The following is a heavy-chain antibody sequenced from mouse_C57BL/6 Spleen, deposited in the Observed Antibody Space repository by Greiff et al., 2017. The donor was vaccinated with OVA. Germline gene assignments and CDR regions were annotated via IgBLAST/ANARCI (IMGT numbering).Heavy chain of an antibody. V-gene: IGHV1-26*01. Sequence: EVQLQQSGPELVKPGASVKISCKASGYTFTDYYMNWVKQSHGKSLEWIGDINPNNGGTSYNQKFKGKATLTVDKSSSTAYMELRSLTSEDSAVYYCARYDYDEFAYWGQGTLVTVS. CDR3: ARYDYDEFAY. D-gene: IGHD2-4*01. J-gene: IGHJ3*01. CDR2: INPNNGGT. CDR1: GYTFTDYY.